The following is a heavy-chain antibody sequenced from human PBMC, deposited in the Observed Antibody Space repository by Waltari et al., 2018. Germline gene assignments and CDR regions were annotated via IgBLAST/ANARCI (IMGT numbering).Heavy chain of an antibody. V-gene: IGHV3-74*01. D-gene: IGHD4-17*01. CDR3: ARGARRTTVTTGWWYFDL. CDR1: GLTYSMYW. Sequence: EVQLVVSGGGLVQPGGSLRLSCAASGLTYSMYWMHWVRQAPGKGLVWVSRSNSDGSSTSYADSVKGRFTISKDNAKNTVYLQMNSLRAEDTAIYYCARGARRTTVTTGWWYFDLWGRGTLVTVSS. J-gene: IGHJ2*01. CDR2: SNSDGSST.